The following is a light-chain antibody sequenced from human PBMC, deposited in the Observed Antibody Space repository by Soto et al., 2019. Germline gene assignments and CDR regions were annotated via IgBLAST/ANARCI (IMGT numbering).Light chain of an antibody. CDR3: AVWDDILNVVV. CDR2: RNN. J-gene: IGLJ2*01. CDR1: SSNIGSNT. Sequence: QSVLTQPPSASGTPGQRVTISCSGSSSNIGSNTVNWYQQVPGTAPKLLIYRNNQRTSGVPDRFSGSKSGTSASLAISGLQSEDEADYYCAVWDDILNVVVFGGGTKLTV. V-gene: IGLV1-44*01.